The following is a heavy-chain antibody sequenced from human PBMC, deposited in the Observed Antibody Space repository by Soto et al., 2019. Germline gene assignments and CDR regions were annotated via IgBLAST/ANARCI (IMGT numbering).Heavy chain of an antibody. CDR1: GFTFSGSA. V-gene: IGHV3-73*02. Sequence: EVQLVESGGGLVQPGGSLKLSCAASGFTFSGSAMHWVRQASGKGLEWVGRIRSKANSYATAYAASVKGRFTISRDDSKNTAYLQMNSLKTEDTAVYYRTRHRDYCSGGSCYTPDFDYWGQGTLVTVSS. CDR3: TRHRDYCSGGSCYTPDFDY. D-gene: IGHD2-15*01. J-gene: IGHJ4*02. CDR2: IRSKANSYAT.